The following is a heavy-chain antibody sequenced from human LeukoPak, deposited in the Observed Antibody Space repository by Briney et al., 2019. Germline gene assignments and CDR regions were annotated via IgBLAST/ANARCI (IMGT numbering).Heavy chain of an antibody. D-gene: IGHD2-2*01. CDR1: GGSISSYY. J-gene: IGHJ5*02. CDR2: IYYSGST. CDR3: ARLWDVVVPAATGWFDP. V-gene: IGHV4-59*08. Sequence: PSETLSLTCTVSGGSISSYYWSWIRQPPGKGLEWIGYIYYSGSTNYNPSLKSRVTISVDTSKNQFSLKLSSVTAADTAVYYCARLWDVVVPAATGWFDPWGQGTLVTVSS.